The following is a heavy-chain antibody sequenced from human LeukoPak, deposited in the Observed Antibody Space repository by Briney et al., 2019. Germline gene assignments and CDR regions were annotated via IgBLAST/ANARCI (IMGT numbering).Heavy chain of an antibody. CDR2: IYYSGST. CDR3: ARQRGWGFGSYFDY. J-gene: IGHJ4*02. Sequence: SETLSLTCSVSGGSISTSDYYWGWIRQPPGKGLEWIGYIYYSGSTYYNPSLGSRLTISVDTSKNQFSLKLSSVTATDTAVYYCARQRGWGFGSYFDYWGQGILVAVSS. D-gene: IGHD7-27*01. CDR1: GGSISTSDYY. V-gene: IGHV4-39*01.